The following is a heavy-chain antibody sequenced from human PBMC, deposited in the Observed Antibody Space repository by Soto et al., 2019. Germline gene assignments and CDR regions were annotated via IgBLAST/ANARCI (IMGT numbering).Heavy chain of an antibody. V-gene: IGHV4-39*01. D-gene: IGHD2-15*01. CDR2: IDYNGVT. Sequence: TLSLTCTVSGGSIYRSGYYWGWIRQPPGRGLEWIGNIDYNGVTYSNPSLKSRVTISRDTSKNQFSLKLTSVTAADTALYYCGKVLVGATGHTDSDSWGPGTLVTVSS. J-gene: IGHJ4*02. CDR1: GGSIYRSGYY. CDR3: GKVLVGATGHTDSDS.